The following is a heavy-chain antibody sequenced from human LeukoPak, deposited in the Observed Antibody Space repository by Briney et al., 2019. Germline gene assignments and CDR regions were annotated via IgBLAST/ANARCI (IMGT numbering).Heavy chain of an antibody. CDR1: GYSISSDYS. V-gene: IGHV4-38-2*02. J-gene: IGHJ4*02. CDR3: ARGRYVTTRGGAAAGFLDY. CDR2: INHSGST. D-gene: IGHD6-13*01. Sequence: SETLSLTCSVSGYSISSDYSWGWIRQPPGKGLEWIGEINHSGSTNYNPSLKSRVTIPVDTSQNQFSLRLSSVTAADTAVYYCARGRYVTTRGGAAAGFLDYWGQGTLVTVST.